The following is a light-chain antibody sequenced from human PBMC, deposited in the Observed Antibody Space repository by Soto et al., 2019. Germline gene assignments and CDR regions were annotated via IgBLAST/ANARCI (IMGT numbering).Light chain of an antibody. CDR2: GAS. CDR3: QQYYASLWT. CDR1: QSLTSSY. Sequence: EIVLTQSPVTLSLSPGERATLSCRASQSLTSSYLAWYQQKPGQSPRLLIYGASRRAIGIPDRFSGSGSGTDFTLTISRLEPEDFAVYYCQQYYASLWTLGQGTKVDIK. V-gene: IGKV3-20*01. J-gene: IGKJ1*01.